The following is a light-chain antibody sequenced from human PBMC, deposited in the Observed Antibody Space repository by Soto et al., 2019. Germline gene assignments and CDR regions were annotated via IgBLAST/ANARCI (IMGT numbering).Light chain of an antibody. J-gene: IGLJ2*01. CDR3: CSYAGSSFV. Sequence: QSALTQPASVSGSPGQSITISCTGTSSDVGSYNLVSWYQQHPRKAPKLMIYEGSKRPSGVSNRFSGSKSGNTASLTISGLQAEDEADYYCCSYAGSSFVFGGGTKLTVL. CDR1: SSDVGSYNL. CDR2: EGS. V-gene: IGLV2-23*01.